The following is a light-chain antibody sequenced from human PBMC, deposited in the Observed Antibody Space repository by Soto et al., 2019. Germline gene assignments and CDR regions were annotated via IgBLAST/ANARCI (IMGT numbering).Light chain of an antibody. CDR2: DAS. J-gene: IGKJ1*01. CDR3: QHYNSYSEA. CDR1: QSVSSNY. V-gene: IGKV3-20*01. Sequence: EIVFAQFPGTLSLSPGERATLSCRASQSVSSNYLAWYQQKPGQAPRLLMYDASSRATGIPDRFSGSGSGTEFTLTISSLQPDDFATYYCQHYNSYSEAFGQGTKVDIK.